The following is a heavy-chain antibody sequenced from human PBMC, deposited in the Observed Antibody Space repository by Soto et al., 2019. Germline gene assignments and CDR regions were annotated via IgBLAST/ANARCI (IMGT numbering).Heavy chain of an antibody. Sequence: VQLVESGGGVVQPGRSLRLSCAASGFTFSSYAMHWVRQAPGKGLEWVAVISCDGSNKYYADSVKGRFTISRDNSKNTLYLQMNSLRAEDTAVYYCAREAGYCSSTSCYRGYFDYWGQGTLVTVSS. CDR2: ISCDGSNK. D-gene: IGHD2-2*01. J-gene: IGHJ4*02. V-gene: IGHV3-30-3*01. CDR1: GFTFSSYA. CDR3: AREAGYCSSTSCYRGYFDY.